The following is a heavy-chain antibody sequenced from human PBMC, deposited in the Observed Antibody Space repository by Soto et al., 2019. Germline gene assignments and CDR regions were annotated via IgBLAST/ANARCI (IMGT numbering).Heavy chain of an antibody. CDR1: GYTFTSYG. V-gene: IGHV1-18*01. Sequence: ASVKVSCKASGYTFTSYGISWVRQAPGQGLEWMGWISAYNGNTNYAQKLQGRVTMTTDTSSSTAYMELRSLRSDDTAVYYCARDGKYYDFWSGYQTPIFDYWGQGTLVTVSS. CDR3: ARDGKYYDFWSGYQTPIFDY. D-gene: IGHD3-3*01. J-gene: IGHJ4*02. CDR2: ISAYNGNT.